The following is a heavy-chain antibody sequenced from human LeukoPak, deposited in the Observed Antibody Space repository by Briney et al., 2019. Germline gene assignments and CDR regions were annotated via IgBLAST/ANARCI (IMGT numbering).Heavy chain of an antibody. CDR2: INPNSGGT. V-gene: IGHV1-2*02. J-gene: IGHJ4*02. D-gene: IGHD3-3*01. CDR3: ARSSWYYDFWSGYSNYFDY. Sequence: ASVKVSCKASGYTFTGYYMHWVRQAPGQGLEWMGWINPNSGGTNYAQKFQGRVTMTRDTSISTAYMELSSLRSEDTAVYYCARSSWYYDFWSGYSNYFDYWGQGTLVTVSS. CDR1: GYTFTGYY.